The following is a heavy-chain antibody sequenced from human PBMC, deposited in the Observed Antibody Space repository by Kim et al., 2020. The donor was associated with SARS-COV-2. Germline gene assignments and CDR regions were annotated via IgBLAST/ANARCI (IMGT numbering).Heavy chain of an antibody. CDR3: TSIFEY. Sequence: DGGSRDDADSVKGRCNTSRDNANNMVYLQMNSLRVDETAIYYCTSIFEYWGQGALVTVSS. D-gene: IGHD3-3*02. V-gene: IGHV3-74*01. J-gene: IGHJ4*02. CDR2: DGGSR.